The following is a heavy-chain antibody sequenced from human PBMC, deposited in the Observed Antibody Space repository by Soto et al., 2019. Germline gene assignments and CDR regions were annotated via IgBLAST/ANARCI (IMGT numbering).Heavy chain of an antibody. D-gene: IGHD3-22*01. CDR3: AGHSSGVPGYYYGMYV. CDR1: GGTFSSYA. Sequence: QVQLVQSGAEVKKPGSSVKVSCKASGGTFSSYAISWVRQAPGQGLECMGGIIPIFDTADYAQKFQGRVTITPEESPNTAYMELRSLRSEDTAVYYCAGHSSGVPGYYYGMYVWGQGTTGTVSS. CDR2: IIPIFDTA. V-gene: IGHV1-69*05. J-gene: IGHJ6*02.